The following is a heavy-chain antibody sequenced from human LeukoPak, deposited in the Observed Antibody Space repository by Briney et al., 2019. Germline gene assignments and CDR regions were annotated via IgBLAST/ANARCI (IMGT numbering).Heavy chain of an antibody. D-gene: IGHD3-16*01. V-gene: IGHV3-23*01. CDR2: ISGSGGST. CDR1: GFTFSSYG. CDR3: AKRYYEGGFDP. Sequence: PGGSLRLSCTASGFTFSSYGMSWVRQAPGKGLEWVSAISGSGGSTYYADSVKGRFTISRDNSKNTLYLQMNRLRVDDTALYFCAKRYYEGGFDPWGQGTLVIVSS. J-gene: IGHJ5*02.